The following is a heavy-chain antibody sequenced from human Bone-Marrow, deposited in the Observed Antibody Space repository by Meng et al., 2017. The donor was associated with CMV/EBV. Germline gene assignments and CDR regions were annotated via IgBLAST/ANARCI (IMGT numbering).Heavy chain of an antibody. Sequence: GESLKISCAASGFTFSSYAMSWVRQAPGKGLEWVSAISGSGGSTYYADFVKGRFTISRDNSKNTLYLQMNSLRAEDTAVYYCAKSSAAVSYDFWSGSGRWFDPWGQGTLVTVSS. J-gene: IGHJ5*02. CDR2: ISGSGGST. D-gene: IGHD3-3*01. CDR3: AKSSAAVSYDFWSGSGRWFDP. V-gene: IGHV3-23*01. CDR1: GFTFSSYA.